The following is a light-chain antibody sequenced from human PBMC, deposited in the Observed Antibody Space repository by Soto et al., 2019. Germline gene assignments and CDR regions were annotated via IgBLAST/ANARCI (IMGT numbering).Light chain of an antibody. J-gene: IGKJ1*01. Sequence: EIVLTQSPATLSLSPGERATICCMAIQSVSRYLAWYQQKPGQAPRLLIYGASSRATGIPDRFSGSGSGTDFTLTISRLEPEDFAVYYCQQYGSSPRTFGQGTKVDIK. CDR1: QSVSRY. V-gene: IGKV3-20*01. CDR3: QQYGSSPRT. CDR2: GAS.